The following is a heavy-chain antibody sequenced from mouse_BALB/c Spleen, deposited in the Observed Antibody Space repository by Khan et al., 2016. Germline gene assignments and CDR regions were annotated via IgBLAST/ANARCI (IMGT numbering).Heavy chain of an antibody. V-gene: IGHV5-4*02. CDR1: GFTFSDYY. CDR3: AREDRWFAY. CDR2: ISDGGSYT. D-gene: IGHD2-14*01. J-gene: IGHJ3*01. Sequence: EVELVESGGGLVKPGGSLKLSCAASGFTFSDYYMYWVRQTPEKRLEWVATISDGGSYTYYPDSVKGRFTISRDNAKNNLYLQMSSLKSEDTVMYYCAREDRWFAYWGQGTLVTVSA.